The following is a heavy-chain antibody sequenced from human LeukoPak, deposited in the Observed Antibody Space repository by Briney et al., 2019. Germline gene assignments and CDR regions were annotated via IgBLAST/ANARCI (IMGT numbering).Heavy chain of an antibody. D-gene: IGHD6-13*01. V-gene: IGHV3-7*01. J-gene: IGHJ4*02. CDR1: GFTFSNYW. Sequence: PGGSLRLSCAASGFTFSNYWMSWVRQAPGKGLEWVANTKQDGSEKYYVDSVKGRFTISRDNAKKSLYLQMNSLRAEDTAVYYCARAAAGNFDYWGQGTLVTVSS. CDR3: ARAAAGNFDY. CDR2: TKQDGSEK.